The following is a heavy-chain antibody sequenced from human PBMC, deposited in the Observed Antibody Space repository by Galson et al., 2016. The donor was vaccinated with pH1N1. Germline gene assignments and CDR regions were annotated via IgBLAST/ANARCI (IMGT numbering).Heavy chain of an antibody. Sequence: SLRLSCATSGFAFKNYVMSWVRQAPGKGLEWVSVISSRGGNTYYADSVKGRFTISRDNFKNTLYLEMNKLKDDGTAVYYCAKDRSREFLHFPFDAFDVWGQGTMVSVSA. CDR2: ISSRGGNT. CDR1: GFAFKNYV. V-gene: IGHV3-23*01. CDR3: AKDRSREFLHFPFDAFDV. J-gene: IGHJ3*01. D-gene: IGHD3-10*01.